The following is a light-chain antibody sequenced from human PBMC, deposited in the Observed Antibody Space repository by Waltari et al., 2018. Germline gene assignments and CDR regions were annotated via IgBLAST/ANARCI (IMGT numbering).Light chain of an antibody. Sequence: EIVLTQSPATLSLSPGETATLPCRASQSVGTYLAWYQQKPGQAPRLLIYDASNRATGIPDRFRGSGSGTDFTLTISSLEPEDFVVYYCQQRSSWTPHTFGQGARLEIK. CDR3: QQRSSWTPHT. V-gene: IGKV3-11*01. CDR2: DAS. J-gene: IGKJ2*01. CDR1: QSVGTY.